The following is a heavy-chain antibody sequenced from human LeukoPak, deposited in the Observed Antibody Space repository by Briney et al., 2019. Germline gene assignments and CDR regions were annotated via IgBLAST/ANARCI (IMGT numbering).Heavy chain of an antibody. V-gene: IGHV3-23*01. CDR1: GCTFSSYA. Sequence: GGSLRLSCAASGCTFSSYAMSWVRQAPGKGLEWVSAISGSGGSTYYADSVKGRFTISRDNSKNTLYLQMNGLRAEDTAVYYCAKNRGYGYYMDVWGKGTTVTLSS. CDR3: AKNRGYGYYMDV. D-gene: IGHD5-18*01. CDR2: ISGSGGST. J-gene: IGHJ6*03.